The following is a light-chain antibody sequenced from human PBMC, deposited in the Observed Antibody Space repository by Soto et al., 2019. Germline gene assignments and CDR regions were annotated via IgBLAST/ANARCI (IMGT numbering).Light chain of an antibody. CDR2: GAS. Sequence: EVVMSQSPASLSVSPGERAALSCRASQSVSSAYLAWYHQKPGQAPRLLIYGASRRATGIPDRFSGSGSGTDFTLTSSRLEPEDFAVYYCQESPRTFGQGTKVDIK. J-gene: IGKJ1*01. CDR3: QESPRT. V-gene: IGKV3-20*01. CDR1: QSVSSAY.